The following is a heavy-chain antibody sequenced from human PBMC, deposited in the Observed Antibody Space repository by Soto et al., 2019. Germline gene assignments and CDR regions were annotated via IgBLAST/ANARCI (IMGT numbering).Heavy chain of an antibody. CDR3: ARDNRHYFGSGSYPFDY. V-gene: IGHV3-33*08. J-gene: IGHJ4*02. CDR1: GFTFSNYA. Sequence: QVQLVESGGGVVQPGRSLRLSCGASGFTFSNYAMHWVRQAPGKGLEWVVVIWSDGTKKYYADSVKGRFTTSRDNSKNTLYLQMNSLRAEDTAVYFCARDNRHYFGSGSYPFDYWGQGTLVTVSS. D-gene: IGHD3-10*01. CDR2: IWSDGTKK.